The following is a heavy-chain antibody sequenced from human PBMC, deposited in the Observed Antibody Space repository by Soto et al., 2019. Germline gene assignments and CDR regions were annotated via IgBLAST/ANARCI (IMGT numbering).Heavy chain of an antibody. Sequence: QVQLVESGGGVVQPGRSLRLSCAASGFTFSSYAMHWVRQAPGKGLEWVAVISYDGSNKYYADSVKGRFTISRDNSKNTLYLQMNSLRAEDTAVYYCARAQRRYSSSWYYFDYWGQGTLVTVSS. V-gene: IGHV3-30-3*01. J-gene: IGHJ4*02. CDR3: ARAQRRYSSSWYYFDY. D-gene: IGHD6-13*01. CDR1: GFTFSSYA. CDR2: ISYDGSNK.